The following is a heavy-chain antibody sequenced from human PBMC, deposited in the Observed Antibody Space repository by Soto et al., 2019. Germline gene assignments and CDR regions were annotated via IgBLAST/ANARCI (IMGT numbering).Heavy chain of an antibody. CDR2: IVVGSGNT. Sequence: GAPVKVSCKASGFTFTSSAVRWARQARGQSLEWKGWIVVGSGNTNYAQKFQERVTITRDMSTSTAYMELSSLRSEDTAVYYCAAGGRRSGYYIGANQLDAFDIWGQGTMVTVSS. CDR3: AAGGRRSGYYIGANQLDAFDI. J-gene: IGHJ3*02. V-gene: IGHV1-58*01. D-gene: IGHD3-3*01. CDR1: GFTFTSSA.